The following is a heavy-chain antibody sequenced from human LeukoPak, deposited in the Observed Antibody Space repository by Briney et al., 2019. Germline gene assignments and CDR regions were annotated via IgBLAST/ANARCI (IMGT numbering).Heavy chain of an antibody. D-gene: IGHD3-22*01. Sequence: GGSLRLSCAASGFTFSSYAMHWVRQAPGKGLEWVAVISYDGSNKYYADSVKGRFTISRDNSKNTLYLQMNSLRAEDTAVYYCTTDYDYYDSSGFDYWGQGTLVTVSS. CDR2: ISYDGSNK. CDR1: GFTFSSYA. V-gene: IGHV3-30-3*01. J-gene: IGHJ4*02. CDR3: TTDYDYYDSSGFDY.